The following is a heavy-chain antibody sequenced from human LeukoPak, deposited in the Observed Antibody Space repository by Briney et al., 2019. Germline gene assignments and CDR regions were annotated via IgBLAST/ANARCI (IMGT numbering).Heavy chain of an antibody. Sequence: NTSETLSLTCSVSGGSVSSYYWSWIRQPPGKGLEWIGNIYYRGGTNYNPSLKSRLTISVDTSKNQFSLKLSSVTAADTAVYYCATSKLQLFPFDYWGQGTLVTVSS. D-gene: IGHD3-10*01. J-gene: IGHJ4*02. CDR3: ATSKLQLFPFDY. CDR2: IYYRGGT. CDR1: GGSVSSYY. V-gene: IGHV4-59*08.